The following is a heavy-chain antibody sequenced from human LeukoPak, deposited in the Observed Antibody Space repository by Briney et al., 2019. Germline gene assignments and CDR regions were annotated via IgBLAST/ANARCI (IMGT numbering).Heavy chain of an antibody. V-gene: IGHV1-69*01. CDR1: GDTFSSYA. Sequence: SVKVSCKASGDTFSSYAINWVRQAPGQGLEWMGGIIPIFGTANYAQKFQGRVTITADESTITAYMELRSLRSEDTAVYYCARADDILTGGAFDIWGQGTMVTVSS. J-gene: IGHJ3*02. CDR2: IIPIFGTA. D-gene: IGHD3-9*01. CDR3: ARADDILTGGAFDI.